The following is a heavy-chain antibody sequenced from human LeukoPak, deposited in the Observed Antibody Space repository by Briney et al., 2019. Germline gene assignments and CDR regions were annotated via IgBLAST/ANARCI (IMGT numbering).Heavy chain of an antibody. D-gene: IGHD3-22*01. CDR1: GYSFTSYW. V-gene: IGHV5-51*01. Sequence: GESLKISCEGPGYSFTSYWIGWVRQMPGKGLEWVAIIYPGDSDTIYSPPFQGQVTISADNSISTAYLQWSSLKASDTAMYYCARSSDSSGFYDYFDYWGQGTLVTVSS. CDR2: IYPGDSDT. J-gene: IGHJ4*02. CDR3: ARSSDSSGFYDYFDY.